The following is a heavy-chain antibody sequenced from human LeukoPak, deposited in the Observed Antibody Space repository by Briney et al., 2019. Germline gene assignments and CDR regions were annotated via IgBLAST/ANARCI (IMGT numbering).Heavy chain of an antibody. CDR3: AKSPAAPYYYDY. V-gene: IGHV3-23*01. CDR1: GFALSSYV. CDR2: ITVGGGT. J-gene: IGHJ4*02. D-gene: IGHD6-13*01. Sequence: GGSLRLSCAASGFALSSYVMSWVRQAPGKGLEWVSTITVGGGTYYADSVKGRFTISRDNSKDTLFLQMNTLGAEDTALFYCAKSPAAPYYYDYWGQGTLVTVSS.